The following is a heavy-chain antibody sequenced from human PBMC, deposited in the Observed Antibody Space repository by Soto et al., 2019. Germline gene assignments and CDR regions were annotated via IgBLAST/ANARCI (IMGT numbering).Heavy chain of an antibody. J-gene: IGHJ3*02. CDR3: AKPITAMVSNYAFDI. CDR2: ISGSGGSP. CDR1: GFTFSSYA. V-gene: IGHV3-23*01. D-gene: IGHD5-18*01. Sequence: GGSLRLSCAASGFTFSSYAMSWVRQAPGKGLEWVSAISGSGGSPYYADSVKGRFTISRDNSKNTLYLQMNSLRAEDTAVYYCAKPITAMVSNYAFDIWGQGTMVTVSS.